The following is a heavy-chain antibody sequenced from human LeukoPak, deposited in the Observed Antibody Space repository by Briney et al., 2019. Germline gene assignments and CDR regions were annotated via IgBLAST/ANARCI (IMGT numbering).Heavy chain of an antibody. CDR3: ARGGPYYYDSSGYYIGY. Sequence: GASVKVSCKASGYTFTGYYMHWVRQAPGQGLEWMGRINPNNGGTNYAQKFQARVTMTRDTSISTAYMELSRLRSDDTAVYYCARGGPYYYDSSGYYIGYWGQGTLVTVCS. CDR2: INPNNGGT. V-gene: IGHV1-2*06. J-gene: IGHJ4*02. CDR1: GYTFTGYY. D-gene: IGHD3-22*01.